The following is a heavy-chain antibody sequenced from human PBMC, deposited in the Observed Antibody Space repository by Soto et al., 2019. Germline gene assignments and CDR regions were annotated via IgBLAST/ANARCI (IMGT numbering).Heavy chain of an antibody. J-gene: IGHJ6*02. V-gene: IGHV1-69*01. CDR1: GGTFSSYA. D-gene: IGHD3-3*01. CDR2: IIPIFGTA. Sequence: QVQLVQSGAEVKKPGSSVKVSCKASGGTFSSYAISWVRRAPGQGLEWMGGIIPIFGTANYAQKFQGRVTITADESTSTAYMELSSLRSEDTAVYYCARDRVTIFGVAEYYYGMDVWGQGTTVTVSS. CDR3: ARDRVTIFGVAEYYYGMDV.